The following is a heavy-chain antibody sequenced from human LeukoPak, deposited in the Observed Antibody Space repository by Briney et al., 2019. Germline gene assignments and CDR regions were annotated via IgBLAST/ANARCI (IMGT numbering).Heavy chain of an antibody. Sequence: GGSLRLSCTTSGFTFGDFAMSWVRQAPGGGLEWVGFIRTKTNGGTADYGASVKGRFAISRDDSRNTAYLQMNSLRAEDTAVYYCASVRVRGVIFYWGQGTLVTVSS. CDR3: ASVRVRGVIFY. J-gene: IGHJ4*02. V-gene: IGHV3-49*04. D-gene: IGHD3-10*01. CDR2: IRTKTNGGTA. CDR1: GFTFGDFA.